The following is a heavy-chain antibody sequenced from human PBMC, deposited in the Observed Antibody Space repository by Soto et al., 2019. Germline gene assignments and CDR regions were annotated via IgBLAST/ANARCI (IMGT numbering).Heavy chain of an antibody. D-gene: IGHD3-3*01. CDR3: AKDRLLLRFSSHGH. Sequence: GGSLRLSCAASGFTFSSYAMTWVRQAPGKGLEWVSTISGSGGSTFYADSVKGRFTISRDNSKNTLYLQMNSLRAEDTAVYYCAKDRLLLRFSSHGHWGQGTLVTV. J-gene: IGHJ4*02. CDR2: ISGSGGST. V-gene: IGHV3-23*01. CDR1: GFTFSSYA.